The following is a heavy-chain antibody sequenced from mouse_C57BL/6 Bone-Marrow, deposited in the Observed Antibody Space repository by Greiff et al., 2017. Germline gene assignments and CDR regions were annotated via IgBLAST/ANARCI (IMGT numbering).Heavy chain of an antibody. CDR3: SRQVTTVLATKYFDV. D-gene: IGHD1-1*01. J-gene: IGHJ1*03. Sequence: LQQSGGGLVKPGGSLKLSCAASGFTFSSYTMPWVRQTPEKRLQWVAAISGGGGNTYYPDSVKGRFTISRDNDKNILYLQMSSLRSEDTALYYCSRQVTTVLATKYFDVWGTGTTVTVSS. CDR1: GFTFSSYT. CDR2: ISGGGGNT. V-gene: IGHV5-9*01.